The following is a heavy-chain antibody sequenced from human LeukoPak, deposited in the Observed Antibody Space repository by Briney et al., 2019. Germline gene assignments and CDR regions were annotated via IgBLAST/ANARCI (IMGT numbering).Heavy chain of an antibody. J-gene: IGHJ4*02. D-gene: IGHD3-10*01. Sequence: SETLSLTCTVSGGSISSYYWSWIQQPAGKGLEWIGRIYTSGSTNYNPSLKSRVTMSVDTSKNQFSLKLSSVTAADTAVYYCARVSYYGSGSRRHYFDYWGQGTLVTVSS. CDR1: GGSISSYY. CDR2: IYTSGST. V-gene: IGHV4-4*07. CDR3: ARVSYYGSGSRRHYFDY.